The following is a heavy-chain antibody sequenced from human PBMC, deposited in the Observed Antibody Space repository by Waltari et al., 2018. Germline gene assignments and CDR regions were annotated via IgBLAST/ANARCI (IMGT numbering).Heavy chain of an antibody. D-gene: IGHD6-13*01. CDR2: IQEDGSEK. V-gene: IGHV3-7*01. CDR3: ARDNSSSWYFFDY. CDR1: GFPFGSYW. Sequence: EVQLVESGGGLVQPGGSLGLSWPASGFPFGSYWMSWVRQAPGKGLEWVANIQEDGSEKNYVDSVKGRFTISRDNAKNSLYLQMNSLRAEDTAVYFCARDNSSSWYFFDYWGQGTVVTVSS. J-gene: IGHJ4*02.